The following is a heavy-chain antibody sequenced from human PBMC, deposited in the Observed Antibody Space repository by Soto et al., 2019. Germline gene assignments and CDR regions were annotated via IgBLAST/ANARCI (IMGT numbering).Heavy chain of an antibody. CDR2: ISENGDRQ. CDR3: ARRLATTVSALGY. D-gene: IGHD4-17*01. Sequence: GGSLRLSCAASGFTFSSDGMHWVRQAPGKGLEWVAVISENGDRQYSTEAVRGRCLISRDSAKNTVYLQMNSLRHEDTGVYFCARRLATTVSALGYWGQGALVTVS. CDR1: GFTFSSDG. J-gene: IGHJ4*02. V-gene: IGHV3-30*19.